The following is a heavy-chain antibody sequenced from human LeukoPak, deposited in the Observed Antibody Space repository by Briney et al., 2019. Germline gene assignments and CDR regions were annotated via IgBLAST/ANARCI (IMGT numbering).Heavy chain of an antibody. CDR3: ARETANVWGSCRLDY. CDR1: GFTFSSYA. J-gene: IGHJ4*02. V-gene: IGHV3-30-3*01. D-gene: IGHD3-16*02. CDR2: ISYDGSNK. Sequence: GGSLRLSCAASGFTFSSYAMHWVRQAPGKGLEWVAVISYDGSNKYYADSVKGRFTISRDNSKNTLYLQMNSLRAEDTAVYYCARETANVWGSCRLDYWGQGTLVTVSS.